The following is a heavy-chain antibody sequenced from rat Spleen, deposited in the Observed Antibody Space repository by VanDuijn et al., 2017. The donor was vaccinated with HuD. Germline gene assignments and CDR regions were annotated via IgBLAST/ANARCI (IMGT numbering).Heavy chain of an antibody. J-gene: IGHJ2*01. V-gene: IGHV3-3*01. Sequence: EVQLQESGPGLVKPSQSLSLTCSVTGYSITRSYRWSWIRKFPGNKLEWMGYINSAGSTNYNPSLKSRISITRDTSKNQFFLQLNSVTSEDTATYYCVREDLGINFWGQGVMVTVSS. D-gene: IGHD1-9*01. CDR3: VREDLGINF. CDR1: GYSITRSYR. CDR2: INSAGST.